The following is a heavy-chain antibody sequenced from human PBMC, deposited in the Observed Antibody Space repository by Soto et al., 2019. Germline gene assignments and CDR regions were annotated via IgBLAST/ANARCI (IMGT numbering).Heavy chain of an antibody. CDR3: ARTVGAAYYFDF. V-gene: IGHV4-4*07. CDR1: GDSMTKYY. J-gene: IGHJ4*02. CDR2: ISTNGST. Sequence: SETLSFTCTVSGDSMTKYYWSWIRQPAGKRLEWIGRISTNGSTNNNPSLKSRGTMSIDTSNKHFSLSLKTVTAAATALYYCARTVGAAYYFDFWGQGALVTVSS. D-gene: IGHD1-26*01.